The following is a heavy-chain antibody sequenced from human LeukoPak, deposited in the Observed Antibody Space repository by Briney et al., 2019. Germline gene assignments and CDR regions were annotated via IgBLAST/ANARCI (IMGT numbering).Heavy chain of an antibody. CDR1: GYTFTSYG. J-gene: IGHJ1*01. CDR3: ARSVTPQYFQH. CDR2: INTNTGNP. Sequence: ASVKVSCKASGYTFTSYGMNWVRQAPGQGLEWMGWINTNTGNPTYAQGFTGRLVFSVDTSVSTAYLQISGLKAEDTAVYYCARSVTPQYFQHWGQGTLVTVSS. D-gene: IGHD4-17*01. V-gene: IGHV7-4-1*02.